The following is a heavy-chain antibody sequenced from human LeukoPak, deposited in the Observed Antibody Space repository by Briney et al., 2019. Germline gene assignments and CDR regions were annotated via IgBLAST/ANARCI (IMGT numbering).Heavy chain of an antibody. J-gene: IGHJ3*02. V-gene: IGHV4-4*02. CDR2: IHHSGPA. CDR3: AKSNGYGLVDI. Sequence: SETLSLTCGVSGDSIDASFWWNWVRQTPEKWLEWIGEIHHSGPANYNPSLKSRVTISVDKSKNQFSLKMTSVTAADTAVYYCAKSNGYGLVDIWGQGTMVTVSS. D-gene: IGHD3-10*01. CDR1: GDSIDASFW.